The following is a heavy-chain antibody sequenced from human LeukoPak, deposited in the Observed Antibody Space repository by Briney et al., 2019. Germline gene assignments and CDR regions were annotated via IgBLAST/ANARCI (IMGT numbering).Heavy chain of an antibody. CDR2: ISSSSSYI. CDR3: ARSIAVAGTPYFDY. D-gene: IGHD6-19*01. Sequence: GGALRLSCAASGFTFSSYSMNWVRQAPGKGLEGVSSISSSSSYIYYADSVKGRFTISRDNANNSLYLQMNSLRAEDTAVYYCARSIAVAGTPYFDYWGPGTLVTVSS. CDR1: GFTFSSYS. V-gene: IGHV3-21*01. J-gene: IGHJ4*02.